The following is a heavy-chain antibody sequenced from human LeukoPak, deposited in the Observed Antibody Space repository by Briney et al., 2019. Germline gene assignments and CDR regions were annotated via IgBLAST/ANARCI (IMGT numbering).Heavy chain of an antibody. J-gene: IGHJ4*02. CDR3: AKDRPLVVAARGFDY. CDR2: ISGSGGNT. CDR1: GFTFSSYG. V-gene: IGHV3-23*01. Sequence: GGSLRLSCAASGFTFSSYGMNWVRQAPGKGLEWVSSISGSGGNTYYADSVKGRFTISRDYSKNTLYLQMNSLRAEDTAVYYCAKDRPLVVAARGFDYWGQGTLVTVSS. D-gene: IGHD2-15*01.